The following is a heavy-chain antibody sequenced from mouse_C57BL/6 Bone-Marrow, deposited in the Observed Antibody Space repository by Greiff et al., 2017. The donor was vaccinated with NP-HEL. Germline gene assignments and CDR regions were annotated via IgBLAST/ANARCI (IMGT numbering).Heavy chain of an antibody. V-gene: IGHV14-2*01. Sequence: EVQLQQSGAELVKPGASVKLSCTASGFNIKDYYMHWVKQRTEQGLEWIGRIDPEDGETKYATKFQGKATITADTSSNTAYLQLSSLTSEDTAVYYCARDWITWYFDVWGTGTTVTVSS. CDR2: IDPEDGET. D-gene: IGHD1-1*01. CDR1: GFNIKDYY. CDR3: ARDWITWYFDV. J-gene: IGHJ1*03.